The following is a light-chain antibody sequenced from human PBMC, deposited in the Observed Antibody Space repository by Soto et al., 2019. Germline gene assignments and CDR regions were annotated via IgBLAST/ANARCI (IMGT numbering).Light chain of an antibody. CDR3: AAWDDSLMGV. V-gene: IGLV1-44*01. Sequence: QSVLTQPPSASGTPGQRVTISCSGSSSNIGSNTVNWYQQLPGTAPKLLIYSNNQRPSGVPDRFSGSKSGTSASLAISGLQSEDEADYYCAAWDDSLMGVVGTGTKVTVL. CDR1: SSNIGSNT. CDR2: SNN. J-gene: IGLJ1*01.